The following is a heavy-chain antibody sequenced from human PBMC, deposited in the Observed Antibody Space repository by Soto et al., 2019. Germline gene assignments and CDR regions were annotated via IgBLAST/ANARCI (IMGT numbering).Heavy chain of an antibody. J-gene: IGHJ4*02. CDR1: GFTFSSLW. V-gene: IGHV3-7*05. CDR3: ARATRSPDF. Sequence: EVQLVESGGDLVQPGGSLRLSCAASGFTFSSLWMTWVRQAPGKGLECVSNIKEDGSVKYYVDSVKGRFTISRDNAKNSRYLQMVGLRAEDTDVYYCARATRSPDFRGQGTLVTVSS. CDR2: IKEDGSVK.